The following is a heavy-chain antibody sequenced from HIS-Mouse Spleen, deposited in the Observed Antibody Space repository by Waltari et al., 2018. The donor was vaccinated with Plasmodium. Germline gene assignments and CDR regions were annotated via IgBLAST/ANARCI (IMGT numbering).Heavy chain of an antibody. J-gene: IGHJ1*01. CDR1: GYTFTGYY. D-gene: IGHD6-13*01. V-gene: IGHV1-2*02. CDR3: ARVLGYKAAAGTFVEYFQH. CDR2: INPNSGGT. Sequence: QVQLVQSGAEVKKPGASVKVSCKASGYTFTGYYMHWVRRAPGQGLAWMGWINPNSGGTNYAQKFQGRVTMTRDTSISTAYMELSRLRSDDTAVYYCARVLGYKAAAGTFVEYFQHWGQGTLVTVSS.